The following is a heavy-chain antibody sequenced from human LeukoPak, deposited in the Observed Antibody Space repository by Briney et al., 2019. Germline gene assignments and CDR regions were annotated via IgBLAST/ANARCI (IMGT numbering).Heavy chain of an antibody. V-gene: IGHV3-23*01. CDR3: ATLVVPAAIRDYYYYGMDV. Sequence: GGSLRLSCAASGFTFSSYAMSWVRQAPGKGLEWVSAISGSGGSTYYADSVKGRFTISRDNFKNTLYLQMNSLRAEDTAVYYCATLVVPAAIRDYYYYGMDVRGQGTTVTVSS. J-gene: IGHJ6*02. CDR2: ISGSGGST. CDR1: GFTFSSYA. D-gene: IGHD2-2*02.